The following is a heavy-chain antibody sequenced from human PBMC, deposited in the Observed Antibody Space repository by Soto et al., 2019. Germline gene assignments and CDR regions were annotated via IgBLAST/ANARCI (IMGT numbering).Heavy chain of an antibody. Sequence: TLSLTCTVSVGSMNSHDYYWSWIRQPPGKGLEWIGYIHNSGSTYYNPSLKSRLTISSDMSKNQFSLRLNSVTAADTALYFCARGEVRGPFDIWGQGTKVTVSS. V-gene: IGHV4-30-4*01. CDR2: IHNSGST. CDR1: VGSMNSHDYY. CDR3: ARGEVRGPFDI. J-gene: IGHJ3*02. D-gene: IGHD3-10*01.